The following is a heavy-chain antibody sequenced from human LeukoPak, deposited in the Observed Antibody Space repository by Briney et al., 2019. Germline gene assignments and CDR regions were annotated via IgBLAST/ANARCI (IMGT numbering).Heavy chain of an antibody. CDR1: SGPISDYY. CDR2: IYYSGST. D-gene: IGHD4-17*01. V-gene: IGHV4-59*01. J-gene: IGHJ4*02. CDR3: ARIYGDYAGYYFDY. Sequence: PSETLSLTCTVSSGPISDYYWSWIRQPPGKGLEWIGYIYYSGSTNYNPSLKSRVTILVDMSKNQFSLKMSSVTAADTAVYYCARIYGDYAGYYFDYWGQGTLVTVSS.